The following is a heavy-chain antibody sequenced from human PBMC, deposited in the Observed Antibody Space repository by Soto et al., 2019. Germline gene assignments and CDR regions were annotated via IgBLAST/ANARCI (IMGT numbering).Heavy chain of an antibody. D-gene: IGHD2-21*02. Sequence: ASVKVSCKASGYTFTSYAMHWVRQAPGQRLEWMGWINAGNGNRKYSQKFQGRVTITRDTSASTAYMELSSLRSEDTAVYYCARSIEVVTALDDWGQGTLVTVSS. J-gene: IGHJ4*02. V-gene: IGHV1-3*01. CDR3: ARSIEVVTALDD. CDR2: INAGNGNR. CDR1: GYTFTSYA.